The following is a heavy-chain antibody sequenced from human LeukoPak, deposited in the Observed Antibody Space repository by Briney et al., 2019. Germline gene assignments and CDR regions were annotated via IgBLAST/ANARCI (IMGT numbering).Heavy chain of an antibody. D-gene: IGHD3-3*01. CDR1: GYTFTGYY. Sequence: ASVKVSCKASGYTFTGYYMHWVRQAPGQGLEWMGWISAYNGNTNYAQKLQGRVTMTTDTSTSTAYMELRSLRSDDTAVYYCAREMRDYDFWSGYLDYWGQGTLVTVSS. V-gene: IGHV1-18*04. CDR3: AREMRDYDFWSGYLDY. CDR2: ISAYNGNT. J-gene: IGHJ4*02.